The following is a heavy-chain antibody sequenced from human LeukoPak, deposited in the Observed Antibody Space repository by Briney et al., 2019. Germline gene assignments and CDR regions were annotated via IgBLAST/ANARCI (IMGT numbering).Heavy chain of an antibody. J-gene: IGHJ3*02. CDR2: ISYDGSNK. Sequence: HPGGSLRLSCAASGFTFSSYGMHWVRQAPGKGLEWVAVISYDGSNKYYADSVKGRFTISRDNSKNTLYLKMNSLRAEDTAVYYCAKIASNKGAFDIWGQGTMVTVSS. D-gene: IGHD1/OR15-1a*01. V-gene: IGHV3-30*18. CDR1: GFTFSSYG. CDR3: AKIASNKGAFDI.